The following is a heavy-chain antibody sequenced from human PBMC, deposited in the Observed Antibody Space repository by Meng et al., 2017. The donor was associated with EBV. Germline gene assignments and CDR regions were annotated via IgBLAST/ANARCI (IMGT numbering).Heavy chain of an antibody. CDR3: ARVSPKRYFDYLAPPDY. V-gene: IGHV4-34*01. CDR2: LHHSGST. D-gene: IGHD3-9*01. J-gene: IGHJ4*02. Sequence: QVQLQQWGAGLLKPSEXLSFTCAVYGGSVNGYFWSWIRQPPGKGLEWIGELHHSGSTNYNPSLKSRLRISVDTSKNQFSLNLTSVTAADTAVYYCARVSPKRYFDYLAPPDYWGQGTLVTVSA. CDR1: GGSVNGYF.